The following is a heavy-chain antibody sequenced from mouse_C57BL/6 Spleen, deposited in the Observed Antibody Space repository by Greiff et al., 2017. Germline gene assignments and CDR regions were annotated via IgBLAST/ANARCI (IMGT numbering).Heavy chain of an antibody. CDR1: GYTFTSYW. V-gene: IGHV1-52*01. D-gene: IGHD4-1*01. CDR3: ARASTGTGYY. Sequence: VQLQQPGAELVRPGSSVKLSCKASGYTFTSYWMHWVKQRPIQGLEWIGNIDPSDSETHYNQKFKDKATLTVDKSSSTAYMQLSSLTSEDSAVYYGARASTGTGYYWGQGTTLTVSS. CDR2: IDPSDSET. J-gene: IGHJ2*01.